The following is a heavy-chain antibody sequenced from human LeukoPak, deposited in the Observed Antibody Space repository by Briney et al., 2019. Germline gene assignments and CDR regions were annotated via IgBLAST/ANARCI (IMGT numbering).Heavy chain of an antibody. CDR1: GFTFSSYS. D-gene: IGHD2-21*02. J-gene: IGHJ4*02. V-gene: IGHV3-21*01. CDR3: ASGPYCGGDCYSDYFDY. Sequence: PGGSLRLSCAASGFTFSSYSMNWVRQAPGKGLEWVSSISSSSSYIYYADSVKGRFTISRDNAKNSLYLQMNSLRAEDTAVYYCASGPYCGGDCYSDYFDYWGQGTLVTVSS. CDR2: ISSSSSYI.